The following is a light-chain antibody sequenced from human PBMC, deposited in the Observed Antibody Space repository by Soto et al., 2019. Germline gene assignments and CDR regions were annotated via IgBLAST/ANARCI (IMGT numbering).Light chain of an antibody. Sequence: QSVLTQSPSASASLGASVKLTCTLSSGHSKFAIAWHQQQPEKGPLYLMKINSDGSHIKGDGIPDRFSGSSSGSERYLTISSLQSEDEADYYCQTWTTGIRVFGGGTQLTVL. CDR3: QTWTTGIRV. CDR1: SGHSKFA. J-gene: IGLJ3*02. CDR2: INSDGSH. V-gene: IGLV4-69*01.